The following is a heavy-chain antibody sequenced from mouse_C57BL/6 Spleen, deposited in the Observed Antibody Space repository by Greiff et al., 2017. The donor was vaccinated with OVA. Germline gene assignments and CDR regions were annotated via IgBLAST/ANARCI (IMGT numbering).Heavy chain of an antibody. V-gene: IGHV5-4*01. J-gene: IGHJ3*01. CDR2: ISDGGSYT. CDR3: VANWDGTFAY. D-gene: IGHD4-1*01. Sequence: EVQVVESGGGLVKPGGSLKLSCAASGFTFSSYAMSWVRQTPDKRLEWVATISDGGSYTYYPDNVKGRFTISRDNAKNNLYLQMSHLKSEDTAMYYCVANWDGTFAYWGQGTLVTVSA. CDR1: GFTFSSYA.